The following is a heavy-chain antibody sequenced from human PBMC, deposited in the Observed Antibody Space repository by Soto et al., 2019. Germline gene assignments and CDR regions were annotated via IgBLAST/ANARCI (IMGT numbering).Heavy chain of an antibody. CDR1: GGTFNNFA. CDR3: ATGTISPVSATLYHYGMDV. J-gene: IGHJ6*02. Sequence: QVQLVQSGAEVKKPGSSVKVSCQASGGTFNNFAFTWVRQAPGQGLEWLGGIMPVFHTTNIAQTFQDRITVTADDFTTTVYMEMTSLRYDDTAVYYCATGTISPVSATLYHYGMDVWGQGTTVTVSS. V-gene: IGHV1-69*01. D-gene: IGHD6-25*01. CDR2: IMPVFHTT.